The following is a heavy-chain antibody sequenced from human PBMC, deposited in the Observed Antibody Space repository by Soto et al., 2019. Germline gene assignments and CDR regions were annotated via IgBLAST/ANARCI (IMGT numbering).Heavy chain of an antibody. J-gene: IGHJ4*02. CDR2: ISGSGGNT. CDR1: GFSFGSHA. D-gene: IGHD3-3*01. V-gene: IGHV3-23*01. Sequence: GGSLRLSCTVSGFSFGSHAMSWVRQAPGKGLEGVSGISGSGGNTFYADSVKGRFTISRDNSKKTLYLQTDSLRAEDTAIYYCAKTPYDFWSSGQYLFDHWGQGTMVTVSS. CDR3: AKTPYDFWSSGQYLFDH.